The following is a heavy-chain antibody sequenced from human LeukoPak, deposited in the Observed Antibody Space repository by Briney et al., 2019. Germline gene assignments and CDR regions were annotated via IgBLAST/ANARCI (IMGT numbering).Heavy chain of an antibody. V-gene: IGHV6-1*01. CDR2: AYYRSTWYN. D-gene: IGHD2-2*01. J-gene: IGHJ5*02. CDR3: ARRLTQYDCFDP. CDR1: GDSVSSNSVT. Sequence: SQTLSLTCAISGDSVSSNSVTWNWIRQSPSRGLEWLGRAYYRSTWYNDYAVSVRGRITVNPDTSKNQFSLHLNSVTPEDTAVYYCARRLTQYDCFDPWGQGILVTVSS.